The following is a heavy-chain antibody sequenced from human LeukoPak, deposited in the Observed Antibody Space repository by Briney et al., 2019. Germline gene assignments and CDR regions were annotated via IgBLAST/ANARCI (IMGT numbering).Heavy chain of an antibody. CDR2: IYPGSSDT. Sequence: GESLKISCKGSGYTFTNYWIGWVRQMPGKGLAWMGVIYPGSSDTRYSPSFQGQVTISADKSISTAYLQWSSLKASDTAMYYCARQGGGNGYDYSSYWGQGTLVTVSS. CDR3: ARQGGGNGYDYSSY. CDR1: GYTFTNYW. D-gene: IGHD5-12*01. J-gene: IGHJ4*02. V-gene: IGHV5-51*01.